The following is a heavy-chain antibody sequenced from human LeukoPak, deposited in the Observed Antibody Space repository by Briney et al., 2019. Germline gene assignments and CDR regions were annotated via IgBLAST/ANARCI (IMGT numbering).Heavy chain of an antibody. V-gene: IGHV4-61*02. CDR1: GDSISHGTHY. D-gene: IGHD6-6*01. CDR3: AREFLASRRSWVDP. Sequence: NPSETLSLTCSVSGDSISHGTHYWSWIRQSAGQGLEWIGRVYITGVTNYNPSLKTRVTISVDPSLNQFSLNLTSVTPADTAVYYCAREFLASRRSWVDPWGQGTLVTVSS. CDR2: VYITGVT. J-gene: IGHJ5*02.